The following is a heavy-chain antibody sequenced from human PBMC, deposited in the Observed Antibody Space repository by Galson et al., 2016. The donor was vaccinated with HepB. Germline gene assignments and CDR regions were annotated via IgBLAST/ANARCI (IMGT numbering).Heavy chain of an antibody. Sequence: SVKVSCKASGYTFTNYYMHWVRQAPGQGLEWMGIINPSDGTTSYAQKFQGRVTMTRDTSTSTVYMELSSLRSADTAGYYCARGADSGYDLGDYWGQGTLVTVSS. J-gene: IGHJ4*02. D-gene: IGHD5-12*01. CDR3: ARGADSGYDLGDY. V-gene: IGHV1-46*01. CDR1: GYTFTNYY. CDR2: INPSDGTT.